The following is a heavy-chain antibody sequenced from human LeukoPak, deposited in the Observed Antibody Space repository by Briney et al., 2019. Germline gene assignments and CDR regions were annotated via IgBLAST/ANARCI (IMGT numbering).Heavy chain of an antibody. CDR3: ARPYYYDSGGYIY. CDR1: GYTFTSYY. J-gene: IGHJ4*02. CDR2: INPSGGST. Sequence: ASVKVSCKASGYTFTSYYMHWVRQAPGQGLEWMGIINPSGGSTSYAQKFQGRVTMTSNTSISTAYMELSSLRSEDTAVYYCARPYYYDSGGYIYWGQGTLVTVSS. D-gene: IGHD3-22*01. V-gene: IGHV1-46*01.